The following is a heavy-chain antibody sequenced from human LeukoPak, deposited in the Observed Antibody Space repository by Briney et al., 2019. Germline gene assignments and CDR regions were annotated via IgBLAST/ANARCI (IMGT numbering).Heavy chain of an antibody. J-gene: IGHJ4*02. Sequence: GSVKVSCKASGYTFTGYYMHWVRQAPGQGLEWMGWINPNSGGTNYAQKFQGRVTMTRDTSISTAYMELSRLRSDDTAVYYCAREDDYYDSSGYYPRAVDYWGQGTLVTVSS. D-gene: IGHD3-22*01. CDR3: AREDDYYDSSGYYPRAVDY. V-gene: IGHV1-2*02. CDR1: GYTFTGYY. CDR2: INPNSGGT.